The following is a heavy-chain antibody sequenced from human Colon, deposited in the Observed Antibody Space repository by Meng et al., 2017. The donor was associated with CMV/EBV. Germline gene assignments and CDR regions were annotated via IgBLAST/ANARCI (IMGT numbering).Heavy chain of an antibody. V-gene: IGHV3-30*02. J-gene: IGHJ4*02. Sequence: GESLKISCAASGFTFSSYGMHWVRQAPGKGLEWVAFIRYDGSNKYYADSVKGRFTVSRDNSKNRLFLQMNSLRLEDTAVYYCARVGDYPGGYFDYWGQGTLVTVSS. CDR3: ARVGDYPGGYFDY. D-gene: IGHD4-17*01. CDR2: IRYDGSNK. CDR1: GFTFSSYG.